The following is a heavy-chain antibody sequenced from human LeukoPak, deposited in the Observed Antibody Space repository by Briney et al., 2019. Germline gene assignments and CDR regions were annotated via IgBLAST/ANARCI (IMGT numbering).Heavy chain of an antibody. CDR3: ASNYYDSSGTREPDELTFDY. V-gene: IGHV4-59*12. D-gene: IGHD3-22*01. Sequence: PSETLSLTCTVSGGSISSYYWSWIRQPPGKGLEWIGYIYYSGSTNYNPSLKSRVTISVDTSKNQFSLKLSSVTAADTAVYYCASNYYDSSGTREPDELTFDYWGQGTLVTVSS. CDR2: IYYSGST. J-gene: IGHJ4*02. CDR1: GGSISSYY.